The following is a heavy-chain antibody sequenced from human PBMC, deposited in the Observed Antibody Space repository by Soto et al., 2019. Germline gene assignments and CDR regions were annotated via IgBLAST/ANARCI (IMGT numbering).Heavy chain of an antibody. J-gene: IGHJ4*02. D-gene: IGHD5-18*01. CDR1: GLTFTNSA. CDR2: IVVGSGNT. Sequence: QMQLVQSGPEVKKPGTSVKVSCKASGLTFTNSAVQWVRQARGQRLEWIGWIVVGSGNTNYAQKFQERVTITRDISTSTAYMELSSLRSEDTAVYYCAAAKGDSHGYGNYWGQGTLVTVSS. CDR3: AAAKGDSHGYGNY. V-gene: IGHV1-58*01.